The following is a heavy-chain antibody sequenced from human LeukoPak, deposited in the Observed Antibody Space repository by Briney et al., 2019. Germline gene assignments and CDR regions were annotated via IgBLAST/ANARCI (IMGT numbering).Heavy chain of an antibody. D-gene: IGHD3-9*01. CDR2: IFYVGGT. CDR1: GGSISGTSYN. CDR3: ARGEPAYHDVLTGPSNWYFDL. Sequence: SETLSLTCIVSGGSISGTSYNWGWIRQSPGKGLEWIGTIFYVGGTQHNPSLNSRVAVSLDTSRNQFSLKLTSVTAADTAVYFCARGEPAYHDVLTGPSNWYFDLWGRGTLVTVSS. V-gene: IGHV4-39*07. J-gene: IGHJ2*01.